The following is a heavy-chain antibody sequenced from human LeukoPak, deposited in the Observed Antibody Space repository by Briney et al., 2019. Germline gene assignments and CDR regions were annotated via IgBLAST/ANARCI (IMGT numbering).Heavy chain of an antibody. V-gene: IGHV1-24*01. Sequence: ASVKVSCKLSGNTLRELPIQWVREAGGKGLEWMAGFDPENAEIVYAQKFQGRVTMTEDTSTNTAYMELTSLTSDDTALYYCATRGSDFWSGFDYWGQGTQVTVSS. D-gene: IGHD3-3*01. CDR3: ATRGSDFWSGFDY. CDR2: FDPENAEI. CDR1: GNTLRELP. J-gene: IGHJ4*02.